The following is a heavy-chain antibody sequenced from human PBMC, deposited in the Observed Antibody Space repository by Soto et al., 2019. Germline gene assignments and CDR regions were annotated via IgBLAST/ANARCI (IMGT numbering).Heavy chain of an antibody. CDR1: GGSISTYY. CDR3: ARDYYDTTHFFDY. J-gene: IGHJ4*02. V-gene: IGHV4-59*01. Sequence: PSETLSLTCTVSGGSISTYYWSWIRQPPGKGLEYIGYINYSGTTKYNPSLKSRVTMSVDTSKNQFSLKVSSVTAADTAVYYCARDYYDTTHFFDYWGRGTLVTVS. D-gene: IGHD3-22*01. CDR2: INYSGTT.